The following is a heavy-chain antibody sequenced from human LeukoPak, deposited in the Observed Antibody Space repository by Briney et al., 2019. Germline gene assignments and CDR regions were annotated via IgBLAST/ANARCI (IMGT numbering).Heavy chain of an antibody. Sequence: GGSLRLSCGASGFTFAKHAMDWVRQAPGKGLEWVAVISSDGRNTYYADSVRGRFTISRDNSRNIVFLQMNSLRIDDTALYYCARVEGAAAGSGLDFDLWGQGTLATVSS. CDR2: ISSDGRNT. D-gene: IGHD6-13*01. J-gene: IGHJ4*02. V-gene: IGHV3-30*04. CDR1: GFTFAKHA. CDR3: ARVEGAAAGSGLDFDL.